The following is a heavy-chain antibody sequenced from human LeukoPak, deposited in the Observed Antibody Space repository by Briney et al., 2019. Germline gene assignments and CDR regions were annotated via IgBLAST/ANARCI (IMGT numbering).Heavy chain of an antibody. CDR2: IIPILGIA. D-gene: IGHD3-10*01. CDR1: GGTFSSYA. V-gene: IGHV1-69*04. J-gene: IGHJ4*02. CDR3: ARDRRRAYNVDFDY. Sequence: SVKVSCKASGGTFSSYAISWVRQAPGQGVEWMGRIIPILGIANYAQKFQGRVTITADKSTSTAYMELSSLRSEDTAVYYCARDRRRAYNVDFDYWGQGTLVTVSS.